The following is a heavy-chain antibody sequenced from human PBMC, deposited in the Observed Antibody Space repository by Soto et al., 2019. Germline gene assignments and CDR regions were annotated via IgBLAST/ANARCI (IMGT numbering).Heavy chain of an antibody. V-gene: IGHV1-8*01. D-gene: IGHD2-21*01. J-gene: IGHJ6*03. CDR2: MNPYSGNT. CDR3: ARSKASPVDYYYMDF. CDR1: GYTFTTYD. Sequence: QVQLVQSGSEVKKPGASVKVSCKASGYTFTTYDINWVRQSTGQGLEWMGWMNPYSGNTGNVQKFQGSVTMTKATYINTAYMVMSGMRSEDTAVYYCARSKASPVDYYYMDFWGKGTTVTVSS.